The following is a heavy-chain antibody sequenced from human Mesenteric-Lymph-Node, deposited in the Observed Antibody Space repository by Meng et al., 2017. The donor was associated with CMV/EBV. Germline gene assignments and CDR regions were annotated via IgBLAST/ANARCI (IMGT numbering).Heavy chain of an antibody. CDR2: ISNSGSTI. D-gene: IGHD7-27*01. V-gene: IGHV3-11*01. J-gene: IGHJ3*02. Sequence: GESLKISCVASRFTFSDYYMNWIRLAPGKGLEWVSYISNSGSTIYYADSVKGRFTISRDNAENSLYLQMNSLRAEHTAVYYCARGVPGETGFYAFDIWGQGTMVTVSS. CDR1: RFTFSDYY. CDR3: ARGVPGETGFYAFDI.